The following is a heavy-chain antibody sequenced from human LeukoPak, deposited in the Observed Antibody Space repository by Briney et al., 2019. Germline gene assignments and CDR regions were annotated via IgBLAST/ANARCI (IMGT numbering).Heavy chain of an antibody. J-gene: IGHJ4*02. V-gene: IGHV3-21*05. Sequence: GGSLRLSCAASGFAFSTYSMNWVRQAPGKGLEWVSYIRGSSDDIYYADSVKGRFTISRDNDKNTLFLQMHSLRVEDTAVYYCASPFDYWGQGTLVTVSS. CDR2: IRGSSDDI. CDR1: GFAFSTYS. CDR3: ASPFDY.